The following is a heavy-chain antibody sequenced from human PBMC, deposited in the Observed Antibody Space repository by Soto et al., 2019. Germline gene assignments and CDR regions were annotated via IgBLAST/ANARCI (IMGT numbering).Heavy chain of an antibody. CDR1: VFTVSNNY. D-gene: IGHD3-3*01. CDR2: IYDSGGT. V-gene: IGHV3-53*01. CDR3: ARRHDFWSGYSPKYGLDV. Sequence: VRSLRLSCASSVFTVSNNYMSCVRHSPGKWLEWVSVIYDSGGTYYADSVKGRFTISRDDPKNTVYLQMHGLRDEDTAIYYCARRHDFWSGYSPKYGLDVWGQGITVTGSS. J-gene: IGHJ6*02.